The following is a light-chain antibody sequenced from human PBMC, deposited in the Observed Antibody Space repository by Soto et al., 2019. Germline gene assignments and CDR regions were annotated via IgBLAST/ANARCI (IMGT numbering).Light chain of an antibody. J-gene: IGLJ2*01. CDR1: SSEVGGYNY. V-gene: IGLV2-14*01. CDR3: SSYTSSSTVL. Sequence: QSALTQPASVSGSPGQSITISCTGTSSEVGGYNYVSWYQQHPGKAPKLTIYDVSNRPSGVSNRFSGSKSGDTASLTISGLQAEDEADYYCSSYTSSSTVLFDGGTKLTVL. CDR2: DVS.